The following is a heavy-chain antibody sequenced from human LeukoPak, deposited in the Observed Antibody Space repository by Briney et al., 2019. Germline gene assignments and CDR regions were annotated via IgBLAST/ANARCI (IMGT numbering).Heavy chain of an antibody. CDR1: GYTFSGYY. V-gene: IGHV1-2*02. Sequence: ASVKVSCKASGYTFSGYYMHWVRQAPGQGLEWMGWINPKSGGTNEAQKFHDRVTMTRDTSIRTAYMELSRLRSDDTAVYYCARVTWIAAGDYWGQGTLVTVSS. D-gene: IGHD6-13*01. J-gene: IGHJ4*02. CDR3: ARVTWIAAGDY. CDR2: INPKSGGT.